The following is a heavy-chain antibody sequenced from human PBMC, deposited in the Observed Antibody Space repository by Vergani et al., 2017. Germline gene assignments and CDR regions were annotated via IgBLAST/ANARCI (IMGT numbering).Heavy chain of an antibody. CDR3: AKEGSSWYRDAFDI. V-gene: IGHV3-33*06. CDR1: GFTFSSYG. Sequence: QVQLVESGGGVVQPGRSLRLSCAASGFTFSSYGMHWVRQAPGKGLEWVAVIWYDGSNKYYADSVKGRFTISRDNSKNTLYLQMNSLRAEDTAVYYCAKEGSSWYRDAFDIWGQGTMVTVSS. CDR2: IWYDGSNK. J-gene: IGHJ3*02. D-gene: IGHD6-13*01.